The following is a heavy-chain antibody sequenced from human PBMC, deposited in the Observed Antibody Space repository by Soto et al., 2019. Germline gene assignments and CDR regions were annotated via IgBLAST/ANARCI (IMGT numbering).Heavy chain of an antibody. CDR2: TSAYKGNT. CDR3: ARRQWLVGGYFSGMAV. V-gene: IGHV1-18*01. J-gene: IGHJ6*02. CDR1: GYTFTSYG. D-gene: IGHD6-19*01. Sequence: QVQLVQSGAEAKKPGASVKVSCKASGYTFTSYGISWVRQAPGQGLEWRGWTSAYKGNTNYAQKLQGRVTMTTDTSTRTAFMDLRSLRSAATAVYYCARRQWLVGGYFSGMAVRGQGTTVTVAS.